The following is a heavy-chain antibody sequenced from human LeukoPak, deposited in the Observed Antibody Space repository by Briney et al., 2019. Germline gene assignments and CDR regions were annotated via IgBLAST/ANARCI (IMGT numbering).Heavy chain of an antibody. CDR3: VKSDCGSDGCKLLSY. J-gene: IGHJ4*02. CDR2: ISSSSSYI. V-gene: IGHV3-21*04. D-gene: IGHD3-10*02. CDR1: GFTFSSYS. Sequence: GGSLRLSCAASGFTFSSYSMNWVRQAPGKGPEWVSSISSSSSYIYYADSVKGRFTISRDNAKNSLYLQMNSLRAEDTAVYYCVKSDCGSDGCKLLSYWGQGTLVIASS.